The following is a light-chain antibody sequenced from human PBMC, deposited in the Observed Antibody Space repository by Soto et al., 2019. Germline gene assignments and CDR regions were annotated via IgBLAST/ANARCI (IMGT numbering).Light chain of an antibody. V-gene: IGKV3-15*01. CDR3: QQDNNWPPYT. Sequence: EIVMTQSPATLSVSPGERATLSCRASQSVSSYLAWYQQKPGQAPRLLIYGASTRATDIPARFSGSGSGAEFTLTISSLQSEDFAVYYCQQDNNWPPYTFGQGTKLEIK. CDR2: GAS. CDR1: QSVSSY. J-gene: IGKJ2*01.